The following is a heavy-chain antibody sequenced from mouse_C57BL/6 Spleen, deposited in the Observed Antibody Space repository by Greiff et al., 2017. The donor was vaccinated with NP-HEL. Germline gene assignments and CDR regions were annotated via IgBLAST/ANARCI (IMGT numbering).Heavy chain of an antibody. CDR3: NHYGSSHFDY. D-gene: IGHD1-1*01. CDR1: GFNIKDDY. CDR2: IDPENGDT. Sequence: VQLQQSGAELVRPGASVKLSCTASGFNIKDDYMHWVKQRPEQGLEWIGWIDPENGDTEYASKFQGRATITADTSSNTAYLQLSSLTSEDTAVYSCNHYGSSHFDYWGQGTTLTVSS. J-gene: IGHJ2*01. V-gene: IGHV14-4*01.